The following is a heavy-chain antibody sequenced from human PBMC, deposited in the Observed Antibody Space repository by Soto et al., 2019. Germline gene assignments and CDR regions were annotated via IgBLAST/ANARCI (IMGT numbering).Heavy chain of an antibody. J-gene: IGHJ6*02. CDR3: ARHDYGDPLLGSYYYYYRMDV. Sequence: GESLKISCKGSGYSFTSYWISWVRQMPGKGLEWMGRIDPSDSYTNYSTSFQGHVTISADKSISTAYLQWSSLKASDTAMYYCARHDYGDPLLGSYYYYYRMDVWGQGTTVTVSS. CDR2: IDPSDSYT. V-gene: IGHV5-10-1*01. D-gene: IGHD4-17*01. CDR1: GYSFTSYW.